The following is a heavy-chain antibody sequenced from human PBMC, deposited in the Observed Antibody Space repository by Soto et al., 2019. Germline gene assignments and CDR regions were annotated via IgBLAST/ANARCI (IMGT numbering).Heavy chain of an antibody. J-gene: IGHJ6*02. CDR2: INAGNGNT. CDR1: GYTFTSYA. D-gene: IGHD6-13*01. V-gene: IGHV1-3*01. CDR3: AVAAAGTSSYYYYYGMDV. Sequence: ASVKVSCKASGYTFTSYAVHWVRQATGQRLEWMGWINAGNGNTKYSQKFQGRVTITRDTSASTAYMELSSLRSEDTAVYYCAVAAAGTSSYYYYYGMDVWGQGTTVTVSS.